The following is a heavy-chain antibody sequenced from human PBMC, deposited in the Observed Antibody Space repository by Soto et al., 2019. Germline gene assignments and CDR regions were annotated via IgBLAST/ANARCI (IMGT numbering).Heavy chain of an antibody. Sequence: RESRRHWCTASGGMLSRYAMNWVRQAPGKGLEWVSVISGSGGSTYYADSVKGRFTISRDKSKNTLYLQMNSLRPEDTAIYHCAREVFQSWCHWGQGT. J-gene: IGHJ4*02. D-gene: IGHD2-8*02. CDR2: ISGSGGST. CDR1: GGMLSRYA. V-gene: IGHV3-23*01. CDR3: AREVFQSWCH.